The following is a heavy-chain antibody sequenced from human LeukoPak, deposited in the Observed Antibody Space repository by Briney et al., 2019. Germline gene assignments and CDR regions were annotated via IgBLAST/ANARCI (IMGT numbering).Heavy chain of an antibody. J-gene: IGHJ4*02. D-gene: IGHD5-12*01. CDR1: GFTFSSYW. CDR3: ARVKSRGWDDY. V-gene: IGHV3-7*01. CDR2: IKQDGSEK. Sequence: GGSLRLSCAASGFTFSSYWMSWVRQAPGKGLEWVANIKQDGSEKYYVDSVKGRFTISRGNAKNSLYLQMNSLRAEDTAVYYCARVKSRGWDDYWGQGTLVTVSS.